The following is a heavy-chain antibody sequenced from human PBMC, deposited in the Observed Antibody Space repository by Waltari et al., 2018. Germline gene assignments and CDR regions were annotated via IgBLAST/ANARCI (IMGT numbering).Heavy chain of an antibody. D-gene: IGHD3-16*01. CDR3: ATYREYEGWFDP. J-gene: IGHJ5*02. Sequence: QLQLQESGPGLVKRSETLSLTCPVSGGPLRTRSLYWGWIRQPPGKGLECIGNIYYSGRTYYNPSLKSRVTISVDTSKNQFSLRLRSVTAADTAVYYCATYREYEGWFDPWGQGTLVTVSS. CDR2: IYYSGRT. CDR1: GGPLRTRSLY. V-gene: IGHV4-39*01.